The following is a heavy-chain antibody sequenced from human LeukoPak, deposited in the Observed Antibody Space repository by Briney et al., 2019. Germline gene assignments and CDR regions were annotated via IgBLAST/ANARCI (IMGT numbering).Heavy chain of an antibody. CDR2: IDWDDDK. V-gene: IGHV2-70*04. J-gene: IGHJ3*02. CDR1: GFSPSTSGVR. Sequence: SVPALVKPTQTLTLTCTFSGFSPSTSGVRVSWIRQPPGKALVWLARIDWDDDKFYSTSLKTRLTISKDTSKNPVVLTMTNMDPVDTATYYCARGAGTDDAFDIWGQGTMVTVSS. D-gene: IGHD6-13*01. CDR3: ARGAGTDDAFDI.